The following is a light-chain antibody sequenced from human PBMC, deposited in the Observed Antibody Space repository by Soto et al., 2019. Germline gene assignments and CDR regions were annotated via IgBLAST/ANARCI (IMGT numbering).Light chain of an antibody. CDR3: QAWDSSTASYV. CDR1: KLGDKY. V-gene: IGLV3-1*01. CDR2: QDT. J-gene: IGLJ1*01. Sequence: SYELTQPPSVSVSPGQTASITCSGAKLGDKYACWYQQKPGQSPVLVIYQDTKRPSGIPERFSGSSSGNTATLTISGTQAMDEADYYCQAWDSSTASYVFGTGTKRTVL.